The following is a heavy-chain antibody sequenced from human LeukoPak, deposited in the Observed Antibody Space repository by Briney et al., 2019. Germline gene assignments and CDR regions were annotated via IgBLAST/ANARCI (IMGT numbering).Heavy chain of an antibody. J-gene: IGHJ2*01. CDR1: GGSISSGDYY. CDR3: ARTYKETAAGFYWYFDL. Sequence: KPSQTLSLTCTVSGGSISSGDYYWSWIRQPPGKGLEWIGYIYYSGSTYYNPSLKSRVTISVDTSKNQFSLKLSSVTAADTAVYYCARTYKETAAGFYWYFDLWGRGTLVTVSS. CDR2: IYYSGST. V-gene: IGHV4-30-4*08. D-gene: IGHD6-13*01.